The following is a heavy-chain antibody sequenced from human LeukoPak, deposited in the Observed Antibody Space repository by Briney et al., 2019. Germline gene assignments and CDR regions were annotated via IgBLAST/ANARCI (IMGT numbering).Heavy chain of an antibody. D-gene: IGHD3-22*01. V-gene: IGHV4-30-4*01. J-gene: IGHJ5*02. CDR2: MYYSGST. CDR3: ARPYYYDSRIDP. Sequence: PSETLSLTCTVSGGSLSSGDYYWSWIRQPPGKGLEWIAYMYYSGSTYYNPSPKSRVTMSADTSKNQLSLKLSSVTAADTAVYYCARPYYYDSRIDPWGQGILVTVSS. CDR1: GGSLSSGDYY.